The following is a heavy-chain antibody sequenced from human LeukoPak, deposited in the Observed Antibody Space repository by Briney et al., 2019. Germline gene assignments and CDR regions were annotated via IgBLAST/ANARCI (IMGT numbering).Heavy chain of an antibody. CDR3: ARHRPHEAFDI. J-gene: IGHJ3*02. CDR1: GRSISSYY. V-gene: IGHV4-59*08. CDR2: IYYSGRT. Sequence: PSETLSLTCTVSGRSISSYYWSWVRQPPGKGLEWIGYIYYSGRTNYYPSLNSRVTISVDTSKNHCSLKLSSVTAADTAVYYCARHRPHEAFDIWGQGTMVTVSS.